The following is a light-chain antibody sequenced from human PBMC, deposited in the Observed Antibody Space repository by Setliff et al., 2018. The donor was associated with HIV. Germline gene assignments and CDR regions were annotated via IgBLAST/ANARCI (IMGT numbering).Light chain of an antibody. CDR1: SSDVGGYNY. CDR3: SSYTASSSVWV. CDR2: DVT. J-gene: IGLJ3*02. Sequence: QSALAQPRSVSGSPGQSVTISCTGTSSDVGGYNYVSWYQHLPGKAPKLMIYDVTKRPSGVPDRFSGSKSGNTASLTISGLQAEDEADYYCSSYTASSSVWVFGGGTQLTVL. V-gene: IGLV2-11*01.